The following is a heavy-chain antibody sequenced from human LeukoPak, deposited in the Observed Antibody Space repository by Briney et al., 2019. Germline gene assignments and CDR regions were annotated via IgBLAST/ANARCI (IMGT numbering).Heavy chain of an antibody. J-gene: IGHJ4*02. CDR3: ARGVWFGESLGSGSDY. Sequence: GGSLRLSCAASGFTFSTYWMNWVRQAPGKGLEWVANINPDGSEKNYVDSVEGRFTISRDNAKNSLYLQMNSPRVEDTAVYYCARGVWFGESLGSGSDYWGQGTLVTVSS. CDR1: GFTFSTYW. CDR2: INPDGSEK. V-gene: IGHV3-7*01. D-gene: IGHD3-10*01.